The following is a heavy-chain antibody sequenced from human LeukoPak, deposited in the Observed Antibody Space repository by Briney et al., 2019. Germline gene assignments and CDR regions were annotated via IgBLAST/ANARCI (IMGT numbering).Heavy chain of an antibody. J-gene: IGHJ6*02. CDR3: ARVLSFRITIFGVVIKGMDV. Sequence: ASVKVSCKASGYTFTSYDINWVRQATGQGLEWMGWMNPNSGNTGYAQKFQGRVTMTRNTSISTAYMELSSLRSEDTAVYYCARVLSFRITIFGVVIKGMDVWGQGTTVTVS. D-gene: IGHD3-3*01. CDR2: MNPNSGNT. V-gene: IGHV1-8*01. CDR1: GYTFTSYD.